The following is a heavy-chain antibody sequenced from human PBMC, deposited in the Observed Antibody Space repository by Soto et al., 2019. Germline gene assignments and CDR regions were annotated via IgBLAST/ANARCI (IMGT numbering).Heavy chain of an antibody. CDR3: AAGTIEYQLLFPDAFDI. V-gene: IGHV1-58*01. Sequence: QMQLVQSGPEVKKPGTSVKVSCKASGFTFTSSAVQWVRQARGQRLEWIGWIVVGSGNTNYAQKFQERVTITRDMSXSXGYMELSSLRSEDTAVYYGAAGTIEYQLLFPDAFDIWGQGTMVTVSS. D-gene: IGHD2-2*01. J-gene: IGHJ3*02. CDR1: GFTFTSSA. CDR2: IVVGSGNT.